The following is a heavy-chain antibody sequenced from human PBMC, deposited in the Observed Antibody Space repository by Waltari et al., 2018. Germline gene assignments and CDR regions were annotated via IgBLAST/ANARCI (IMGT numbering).Heavy chain of an antibody. Sequence: QVQLQESGPGLVKPSETLSLICTVSGGSISSYYWIWIRQPAGKGLEWIGRIYASGDTNYNPSLKSRVTMSVDTSKNQFSLKLTSVTAADTAVYYCARHNLKNSGGWSGGYWGQGTLVIVSS. CDR1: GGSISSYY. V-gene: IGHV4-4*07. CDR2: IYASGDT. J-gene: IGHJ4*02. D-gene: IGHD2-15*01. CDR3: ARHNLKNSGGWSGGY.